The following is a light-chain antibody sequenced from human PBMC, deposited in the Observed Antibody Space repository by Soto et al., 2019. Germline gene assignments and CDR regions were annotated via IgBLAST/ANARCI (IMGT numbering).Light chain of an antibody. CDR2: EIN. J-gene: IGLJ3*02. CDR1: SSDVGGYNY. Sequence: QSALTQPPSASGSPGQSVTISCTGTSSDVGGYNYVSWYQHHQGKAPKLMIYEINKRPSGVPDRFSGSKSGNTASLTVSGLQAEDEAHYYCSSYAGSNNLKFVGGTKLTVL. V-gene: IGLV2-8*01. CDR3: SSYAGSNNLK.